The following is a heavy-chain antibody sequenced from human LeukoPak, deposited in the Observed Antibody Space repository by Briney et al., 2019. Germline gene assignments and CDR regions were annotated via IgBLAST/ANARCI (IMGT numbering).Heavy chain of an antibody. CDR1: GGSISSNNW. J-gene: IGHJ4*02. D-gene: IGHD5-18*01. V-gene: IGHV4-4*02. CDR3: ARRRYSFLDY. CDR2: IYHSGST. Sequence: PSGTLSLTCAVSGGSISSNNWWSWVRQPPGKGLEWIGDIYHSGSTYYNPSLKSRVTISVDTSKNQFSLKLSSVTAADTAVYYCARRRYSFLDYWGQGTLVTVSS.